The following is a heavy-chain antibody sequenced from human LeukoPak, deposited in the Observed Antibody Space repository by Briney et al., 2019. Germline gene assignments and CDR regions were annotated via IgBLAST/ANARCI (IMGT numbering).Heavy chain of an antibody. D-gene: IGHD6-19*01. CDR1: GGSISSSSYY. CDR2: IYYSGST. J-gene: IGHJ5*02. V-gene: IGHV4-39*07. CDR3: ARGFETGIAVAGTGVFDP. Sequence: SETLSLTCTVSGGSISSSSYYWGWIRQPPGKGLEWIGSIYYSGSTYYNPSLKSRVTISVDTSKNQFSLKLSSVTAADTAVYYCARGFETGIAVAGTGVFDPWGQGTLVTVSS.